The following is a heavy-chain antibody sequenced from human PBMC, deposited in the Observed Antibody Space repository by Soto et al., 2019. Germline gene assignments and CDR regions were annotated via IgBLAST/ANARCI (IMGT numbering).Heavy chain of an antibody. V-gene: IGHV3-74*01. Sequence: EVQLVQSGGGSVQPGGSLRLSCAASGFTFTNYWMHWVRHVPGKGLGWVSRSDGVGAGTSYSDSVRGRFTIARDNAEKMLYIQMNSLRAANTAVYYCTTVFEYWRQGKLVTASS. CDR2: SDGVGAGT. CDR3: TTVFEY. J-gene: IGHJ4*02. CDR1: GFTFTNYW.